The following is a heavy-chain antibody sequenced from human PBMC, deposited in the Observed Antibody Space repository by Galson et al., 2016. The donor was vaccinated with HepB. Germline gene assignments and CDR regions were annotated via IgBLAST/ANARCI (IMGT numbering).Heavy chain of an antibody. Sequence: SLRLSCAASGFTFSSYAMSWVRQAPGKGPEWVSAMSGNGGTTYYAYSVKGRFTILRDNSKNTVYLQVNSLRAEDTAVYFCAKQSPGRTGVPPYYYYYYGIDVWGPGTTVTVSS. J-gene: IGHJ6*02. CDR2: MSGNGGTT. V-gene: IGHV3-23*01. CDR1: GFTFSSYA. D-gene: IGHD1-1*01. CDR3: AKQSPGRTGVPPYYYYYYGIDV.